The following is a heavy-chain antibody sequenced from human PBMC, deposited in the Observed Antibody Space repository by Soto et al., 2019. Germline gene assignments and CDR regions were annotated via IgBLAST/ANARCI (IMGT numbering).Heavy chain of an antibody. CDR2: ISAYNGNT. Sequence: ASVKVSCKASGYTFTSYGISWVRQAPGQGLEWMGWISAYNGNTNYAQKLQGRVTMTTDTSTSTAYMELRSLRSDDTAVYYCARDRMWGDWNYGLTYFDYWGQGTLVTVSS. V-gene: IGHV1-18*01. CDR3: ARDRMWGDWNYGLTYFDY. D-gene: IGHD1-7*01. J-gene: IGHJ4*02. CDR1: GYTFTSYG.